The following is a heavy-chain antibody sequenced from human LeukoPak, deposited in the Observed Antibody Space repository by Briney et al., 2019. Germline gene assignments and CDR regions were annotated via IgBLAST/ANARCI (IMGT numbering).Heavy chain of an antibody. Sequence: SVKVSCKASGGTFSSYAIGWVRQAPGQGLEWMGGIIPIFGTANYAQKFQGRVTITADKSTSTAYMELSSLRSEDTAVYYCAFDVWGSYRYARLGYWGQGTLVTVSS. J-gene: IGHJ4*02. CDR3: AFDVWGSYRYARLGY. V-gene: IGHV1-69*06. D-gene: IGHD3-16*02. CDR2: IIPIFGTA. CDR1: GGTFSSYA.